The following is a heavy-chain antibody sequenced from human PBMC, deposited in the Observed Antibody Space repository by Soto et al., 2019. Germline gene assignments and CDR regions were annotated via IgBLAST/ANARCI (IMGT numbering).Heavy chain of an antibody. D-gene: IGHD6-13*01. CDR3: ATVRIAAAGTKVGWFDP. Sequence: PGEPLKIYCKGSGYSFTSYWIGWVRQMPGKGLEWMGIIYPGDSDTRYSPSFQGQVTISADKSISTAYLQWSSLKASDTAMYYCATVRIAAAGTKVGWFDPWGQGTLVTVSS. CDR1: GYSFTSYW. V-gene: IGHV5-51*01. J-gene: IGHJ5*02. CDR2: IYPGDSDT.